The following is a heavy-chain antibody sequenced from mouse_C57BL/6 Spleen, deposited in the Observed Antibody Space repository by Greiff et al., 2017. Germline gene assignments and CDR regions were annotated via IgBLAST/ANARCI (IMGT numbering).Heavy chain of an antibody. CDR2: IHPNSGST. CDR3: AREYSSSYAMDY. CDR1: GYTFTSYW. D-gene: IGHD1-1*01. V-gene: IGHV1-64*01. J-gene: IGHJ4*01. Sequence: QVQLQQPGAELVKPGASVKLSCKASGYTFTSYWMHWVKQRPGQGLEWIGMIHPNSGSTNYNEKFKSKATLTVDKSSSTAYMQLRSLTSEDSAVYYCAREYSSSYAMDYWGQGTSVTVSS.